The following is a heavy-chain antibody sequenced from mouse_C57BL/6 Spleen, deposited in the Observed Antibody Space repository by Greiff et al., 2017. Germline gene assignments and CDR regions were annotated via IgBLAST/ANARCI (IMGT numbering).Heavy chain of an antibody. D-gene: IGHD2-2*01. CDR1: GFTFSDYG. J-gene: IGHJ4*01. V-gene: IGHV5-17*01. CDR2: ISSGSSTI. Sequence: VQLKESGGGLVKPGGSLKLSCAASGFTFSDYGMHWVRQAPEKGLEWVAYISSGSSTIYYADTVKGRFTISRDNAKNTLFLQMTSLRSEDTAMYYWARGGLRREDYYAMDYWGQGTSVTVSS. CDR3: ARGGLRREDYYAMDY.